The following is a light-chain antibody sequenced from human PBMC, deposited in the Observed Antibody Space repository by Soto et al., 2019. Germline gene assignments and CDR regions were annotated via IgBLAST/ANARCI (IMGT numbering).Light chain of an antibody. CDR2: GAS. CDR3: QKYDRVPWT. Sequence: DIQMTQSPSSLSASVGDRVTITCRASEDIKDYLAWYQQRPGRVPKVVIYGASTLQPGVPPRFSGSGSGTDFTLTISSLQPEDIATYYCQKYDRVPWTFGQGTKVEIK. V-gene: IGKV1-27*01. CDR1: EDIKDY. J-gene: IGKJ1*01.